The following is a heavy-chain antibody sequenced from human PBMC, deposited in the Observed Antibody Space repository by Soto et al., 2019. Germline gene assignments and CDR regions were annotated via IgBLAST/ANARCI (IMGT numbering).Heavy chain of an antibody. CDR3: ARDSIAARPDYYYGMDV. J-gene: IGHJ6*02. V-gene: IGHV1-69*01. CDR1: GGTFSSYA. Sequence: QVQLVQSGAGVKKPGSSVKVSCKASGGTFSSYAISWVRQAPGQGLEWMGGIIPIFGTANYAQKFQGRVTITADESTSTAYMELSSLRSEDTAVYYCARDSIAARPDYYYGMDVWGQGTTVTVSS. CDR2: IIPIFGTA. D-gene: IGHD6-6*01.